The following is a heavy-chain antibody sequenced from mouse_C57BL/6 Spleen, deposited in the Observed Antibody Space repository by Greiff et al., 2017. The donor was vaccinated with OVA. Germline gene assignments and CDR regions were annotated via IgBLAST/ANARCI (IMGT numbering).Heavy chain of an antibody. Sequence: EVQLVESGGGLVKPGGSLKLSCAASGFTFSDYGMHWVRQAPEKGLEWVAYISSGSSTIYYADTVKGRFTISRDNAKNTLFLQLTSLRSEDTAMDYCANYDEGYYAMDYWGQGTSVTVSS. CDR2: ISSGSSTI. CDR3: ANYDEGYYAMDY. D-gene: IGHD2-4*01. CDR1: GFTFSDYG. J-gene: IGHJ4*01. V-gene: IGHV5-17*01.